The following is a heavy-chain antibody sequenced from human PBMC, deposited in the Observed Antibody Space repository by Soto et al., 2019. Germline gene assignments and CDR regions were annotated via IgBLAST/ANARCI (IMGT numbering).Heavy chain of an antibody. J-gene: IGHJ4*02. CDR3: AKERREVVSGTGDS. V-gene: IGHV3-23*01. Sequence: GSLRLSCAASGFNFKTYAIIFFRHSPFRWLEWVSAISSSGSRTYYADSVKGRFTISRDNSKNALFLEMNSLRAEDTALYYCAKERREVVSGTGDSWGRGTLVTVSS. D-gene: IGHD6-19*01. CDR2: ISSSGSRT. CDR1: GFNFKTYA.